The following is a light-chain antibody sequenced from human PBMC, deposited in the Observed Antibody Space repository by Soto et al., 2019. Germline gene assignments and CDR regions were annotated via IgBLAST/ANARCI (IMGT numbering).Light chain of an antibody. CDR1: QGISSW. J-gene: IGKJ5*01. CDR3: QQYNSYPIT. CDR2: DAS. V-gene: IGKV1-5*01. Sequence: DIQMTQSPSSVSASVGERVTSTCRASQGISSWLAWYQQKPGKAPKLLIYDASSLESGVPSRFSGSGSGTEFTLTISSLQPDDFATYYCQQYNSYPITFGQGTRLEN.